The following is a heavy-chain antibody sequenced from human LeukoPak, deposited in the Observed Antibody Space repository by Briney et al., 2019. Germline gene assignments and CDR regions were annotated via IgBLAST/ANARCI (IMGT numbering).Heavy chain of an antibody. J-gene: IGHJ4*02. Sequence: GASVKVSCKASGGTFSSYAISWVRQAPGQGLEWMGGIIPIFGTANYAQKFQGRVTITTDESTSTAYMELSSLRSEDTAVYYCAREGGRFWSGYSAGGGYYFDYWGQGILVTVSS. V-gene: IGHV1-69*05. D-gene: IGHD3-3*01. CDR3: AREGGRFWSGYSAGGGYYFDY. CDR1: GGTFSSYA. CDR2: IIPIFGTA.